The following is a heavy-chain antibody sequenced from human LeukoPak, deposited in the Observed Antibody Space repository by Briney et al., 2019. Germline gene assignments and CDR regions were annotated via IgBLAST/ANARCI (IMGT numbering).Heavy chain of an antibody. J-gene: IGHJ4*02. V-gene: IGHV3-21*01. Sequence: GGSLRLSCAASGFTFSSYSMNWVRQAPGKGLEWVSSISSSSSYIYYADSVKGRFTISRDNAKNSLYLQMNSLRAEDTAVYYCARGGTYSGYFDYWGQGTLVTVSS. CDR3: ARGGTYSGYFDY. CDR1: GFTFSSYS. CDR2: ISSSSSYI. D-gene: IGHD5-12*01.